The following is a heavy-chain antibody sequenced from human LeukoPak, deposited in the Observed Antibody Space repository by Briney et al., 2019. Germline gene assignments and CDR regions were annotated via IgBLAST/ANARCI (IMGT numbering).Heavy chain of an antibody. D-gene: IGHD4-17*01. V-gene: IGHV3-23*01. J-gene: IGHJ2*01. Sequence: AGGSLRLSCAASGFTFSRCAMSWVRQAPGKGLEWLSAISGNGDSAYYPDSVKGRFTISRDNSKNTLYLQMNSLRAEDTAVYYCAKDHGDYPSRYFDLWGRGTLVTVSS. CDR2: ISGNGDSA. CDR3: AKDHGDYPSRYFDL. CDR1: GFTFSRCA.